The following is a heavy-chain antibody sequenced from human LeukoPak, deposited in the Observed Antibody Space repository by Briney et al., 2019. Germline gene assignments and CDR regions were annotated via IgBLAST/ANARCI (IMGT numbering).Heavy chain of an antibody. CDR1: GFTFSSYS. J-gene: IGHJ4*02. Sequence: AGSLSLSCAASGFTFSSYSMSWVRQAPGKGLEWVLVISCSGGSTYYADSVKGRFTISRDNSKNTLYLQMNSLRAEDTAVYYCAKDRQRIPRVEMAKPGSFDYWGQGTLGTVSS. D-gene: IGHD5-24*01. CDR3: AKDRQRIPRVEMAKPGSFDY. V-gene: IGHV3-23*01. CDR2: ISCSGGST.